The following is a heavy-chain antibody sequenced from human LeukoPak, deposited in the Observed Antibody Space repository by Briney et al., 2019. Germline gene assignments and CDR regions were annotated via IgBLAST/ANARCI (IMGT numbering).Heavy chain of an antibody. CDR1: RFTFSSYW. Sequence: GGSLRLSCAASRFTFSSYWMSWVRQAPGKGLEWVANIKHDGSEKYDVDSVKGRFTISRDNARNSLYLQMNSLRVEDTAVYYCATSSTARGGTDYWGQGTLVTVSS. V-gene: IGHV3-7*01. CDR2: IKHDGSEK. CDR3: ATSSTARGGTDY. J-gene: IGHJ4*02. D-gene: IGHD2-2*01.